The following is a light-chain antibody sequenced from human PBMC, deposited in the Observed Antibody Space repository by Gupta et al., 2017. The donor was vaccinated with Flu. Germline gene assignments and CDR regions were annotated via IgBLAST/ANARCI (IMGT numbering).Light chain of an antibody. CDR2: DVI. J-gene: IGLJ2*01. Sequence: SITISCTGTSSDVGGYNYVSWYQQHPGKAPELMIYDVIKRPSGVSNRFSGSKSGNTAYLTISGLQAEDEADYYCCSYAGSYTVVFGGGTKLTVL. CDR1: SSDVGGYNY. CDR3: CSYAGSYTVV. V-gene: IGLV2-14*03.